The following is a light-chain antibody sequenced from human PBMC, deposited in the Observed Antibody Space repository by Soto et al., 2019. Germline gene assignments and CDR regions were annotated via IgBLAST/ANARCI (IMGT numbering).Light chain of an antibody. J-gene: IGLJ2*01. V-gene: IGLV1-51*02. CDR1: SSNIGSDY. CDR2: ENN. CDR3: AAWDKSLSGGV. Sequence: QSVLTQPPSVSAAPGQEVTISCSGSSSNIGSDYVSWYQQLPGTAPKLLIYENNKRPSGIPDRFSGSKSGTSATLGITGLQTGDEADYYCAAWDKSLSGGVFGGGTQLTVL.